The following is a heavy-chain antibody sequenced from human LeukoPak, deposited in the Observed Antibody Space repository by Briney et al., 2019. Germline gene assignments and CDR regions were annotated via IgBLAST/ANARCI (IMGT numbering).Heavy chain of an antibody. Sequence: GGSLRLSCAGSGFIFNNYAMHWVRQPPGKGLEWVSGISWNSGTIDYADSVRGRFTISRDNAENSLYLQMDSLRVEDTAFYYCAKDNRRHYTSGPNPDSLHWGQGALVTVSS. CDR3: AKDNRRHYTSGPNPDSLH. CDR2: ISWNSGTI. V-gene: IGHV3-9*01. J-gene: IGHJ4*02. CDR1: GFIFNNYA. D-gene: IGHD6-19*01.